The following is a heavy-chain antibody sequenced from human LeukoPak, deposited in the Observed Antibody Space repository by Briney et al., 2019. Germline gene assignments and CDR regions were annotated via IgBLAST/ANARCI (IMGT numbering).Heavy chain of an antibody. CDR2: ISPSGGST. D-gene: IGHD5-24*01. J-gene: IGHJ5*02. Sequence: ASVKVSCKAFGYTFTSNYMHWVRQVPGQGPEWMGVISPSGGSTTYAQKFQGRVTLTRDMSTSTDYLELSSLRSEDTAVYYCARDNSVRDEAWWFNPWGQGTLVTISS. CDR3: ARDNSVRDEAWWFNP. V-gene: IGHV1-46*01. CDR1: GYTFTSNY.